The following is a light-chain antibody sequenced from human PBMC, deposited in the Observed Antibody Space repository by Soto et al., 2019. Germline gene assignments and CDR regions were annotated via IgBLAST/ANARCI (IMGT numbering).Light chain of an antibody. J-gene: IGLJ1*01. CDR3: FSFTSTNTHV. Sequence: QSVLTQPPSLSGTPGQTVTISCIGSRSNIGSAIVHWYQQVPGTAPKHLIYMNSQRPSGVPDRFSGSKSGNTASLTISGLQAEDEADYYCFSFTSTNTHVFGSGTKLTVL. V-gene: IGLV1-44*01. CDR1: RSNIGSAI. CDR2: MNS.